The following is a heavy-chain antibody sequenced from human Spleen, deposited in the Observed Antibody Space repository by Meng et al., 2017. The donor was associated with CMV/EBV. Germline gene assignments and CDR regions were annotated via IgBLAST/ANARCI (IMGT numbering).Heavy chain of an antibody. Sequence: SFSGYYWSWIRQPPGKGLEWIGEINHSGSTNYNPSLKSRVTISVDTSKNQFSLKLSSVTAADTAVYYCARGNPSEVRGVTYGWFDPWGQGTLVTVSS. D-gene: IGHD3-10*01. J-gene: IGHJ5*02. CDR2: INHSGST. CDR1: SFSGYY. V-gene: IGHV4-34*01. CDR3: ARGNPSEVRGVTYGWFDP.